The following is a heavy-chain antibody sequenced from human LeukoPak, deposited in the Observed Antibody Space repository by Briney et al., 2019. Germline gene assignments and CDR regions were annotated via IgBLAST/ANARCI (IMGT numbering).Heavy chain of an antibody. CDR1: GGSISSSSYY. CDR3: AREDSSDAFDI. Sequence: PSETLSLTCTVSGGSISSSSYYWGWIRQPPGKGLEWIGSIYYSGSTYYNPSLKSRVTISVDTSKNQFSLKLSSVTAADTAVYYCAREDSSDAFDIRGQGTMVTVSS. D-gene: IGHD3-22*01. V-gene: IGHV4-39*07. J-gene: IGHJ3*02. CDR2: IYYSGST.